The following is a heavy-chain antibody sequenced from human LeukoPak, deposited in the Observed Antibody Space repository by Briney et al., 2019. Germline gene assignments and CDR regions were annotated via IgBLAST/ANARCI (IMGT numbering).Heavy chain of an antibody. D-gene: IGHD4-11*01. J-gene: IGHJ6*02. CDR2: ISSSSSYT. CDR1: GFTFSSYW. CDR3: ARAPHYSNYGPYYYGMDV. Sequence: GGSLRLSCAASGFTFSSYWMSWVRQAPGKGLEWVSYISSSSSYTNYADSVKGRFTISRDNAKNSLYLQMNSLRAEDTAAYYCARAPHYSNYGPYYYGMDVWGQGTTVTVSS. V-gene: IGHV3-21*05.